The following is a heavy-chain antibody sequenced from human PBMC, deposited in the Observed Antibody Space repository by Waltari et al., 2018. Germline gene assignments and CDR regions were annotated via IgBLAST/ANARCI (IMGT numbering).Heavy chain of an antibody. CDR3: AKDGGDIVVVPAALTPDY. V-gene: IGHV3-30*02. D-gene: IGHD2-2*01. J-gene: IGHJ4*02. CDR1: GFTFSSYG. Sequence: QVQLVESGGGVVQPGGSLRLSCAASGFTFSSYGMHWVRQAPGKGLEWVAFIRYDGSNKYYADSVKGRFTISRDNSKNTLYLQMNSLRAEDTAVYYCAKDGGDIVVVPAALTPDYWGQGTLVTVSS. CDR2: IRYDGSNK.